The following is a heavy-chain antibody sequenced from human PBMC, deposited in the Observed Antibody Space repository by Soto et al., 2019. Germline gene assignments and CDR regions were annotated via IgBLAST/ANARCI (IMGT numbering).Heavy chain of an antibody. J-gene: IGHJ3*02. CDR2: ILPIFGTA. V-gene: IGHV1-69*14. CDR3: ARGDEYGGNSDAFDI. Sequence: QVQLVQSGAEVKKPGSSVKVSCKASGGTFSTSSINWVRQAPGQRPEWMGNILPIFGTADYAQKFQDRVTITADKSTKTAYMEMRSLLSEDTAVYYCARGDEYGGNSDAFDIWCQGTVVTVSS. D-gene: IGHD4-17*01. CDR1: GGTFSTSS.